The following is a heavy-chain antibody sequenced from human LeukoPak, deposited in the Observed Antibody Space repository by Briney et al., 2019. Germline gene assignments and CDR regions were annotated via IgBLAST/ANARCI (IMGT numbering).Heavy chain of an antibody. CDR1: GGTFSSYA. Sequence: ASVKVSCKASGGTFSSYAISWVRQALGQGLEWMGGIIPIFGTANYAQKFQGRVTITTDESTSTAYMELSSLRSEDTAVYYCARDTDYGSGSYYGYWGQGTLVTVSS. V-gene: IGHV1-69*05. D-gene: IGHD3-10*01. J-gene: IGHJ4*02. CDR3: ARDTDYGSGSYYGY. CDR2: IIPIFGTA.